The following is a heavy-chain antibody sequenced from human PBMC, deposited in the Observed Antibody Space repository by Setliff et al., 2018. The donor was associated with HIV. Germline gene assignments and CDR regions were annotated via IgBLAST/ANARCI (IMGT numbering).Heavy chain of an antibody. Sequence: GGSLRLSCAASGFTFSKAWMNWVRRAPGKGLEWVGRIKSKRDGGAIDYATPVKDRFTISRDNSKNTVYLQMNSLSLEDTALYYCVRESTDCRGGSCYSNWFDPWGQGTLVTVS. J-gene: IGHJ5*02. CDR1: GFTFSKAW. D-gene: IGHD2-15*01. CDR2: IKSKRDGGAI. CDR3: VRESTDCRGGSCYSNWFDP. V-gene: IGHV3-15*01.